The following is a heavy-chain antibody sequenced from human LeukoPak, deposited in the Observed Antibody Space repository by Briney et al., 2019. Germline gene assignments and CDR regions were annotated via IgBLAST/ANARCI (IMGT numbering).Heavy chain of an antibody. CDR1: GGSISSYY. CDR2: IYTSGNS. V-gene: IGHV4-4*07. J-gene: IGHJ5*02. Sequence: SETLSLTCTVSGGSISSYYWSWIRQPAGKGLEWIGRIYTSGNSNYNPSLKSRVTMSLDTSKNQFSLKLSSVTAADTAVYYCARNPYGQLDWFDPWGQGTLVTVSS. CDR3: ARNPYGQLDWFDP. D-gene: IGHD6-13*01.